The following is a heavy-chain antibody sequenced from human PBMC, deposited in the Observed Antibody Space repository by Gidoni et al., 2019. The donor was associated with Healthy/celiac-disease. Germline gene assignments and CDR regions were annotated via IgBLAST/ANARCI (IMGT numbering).Heavy chain of an antibody. Sequence: QVQLVESGGGVVQPGRSLRLSCEASGFTFSSYAMHWVRQAPGKGLEWVAVISYDGSNKYYADSVKGRFTISRDNSKNTLYLQMNSLRAEDTAVYYCARDLGYSSTYWGQGTLVTVSS. CDR3: ARDLGYSSTY. CDR1: GFTFSSYA. V-gene: IGHV3-30*04. CDR2: ISYDGSNK. D-gene: IGHD6-13*01. J-gene: IGHJ4*02.